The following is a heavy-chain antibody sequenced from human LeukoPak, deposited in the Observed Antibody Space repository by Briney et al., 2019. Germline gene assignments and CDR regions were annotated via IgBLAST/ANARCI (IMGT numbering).Heavy chain of an antibody. Sequence: SETLSLTCTVSGCSISSYYRSWIRQPPGKGLEWVWRIYTSGSTNYNPSLKSRVTMSVDTSKNQFSLKLSSVTAADTAVYYCARDLRYFDWTSEYNWFDPWGQGTLVTVSS. J-gene: IGHJ5*02. V-gene: IGHV4-4*07. D-gene: IGHD3-9*01. CDR1: GCSISSYY. CDR2: IYTSGST. CDR3: ARDLRYFDWTSEYNWFDP.